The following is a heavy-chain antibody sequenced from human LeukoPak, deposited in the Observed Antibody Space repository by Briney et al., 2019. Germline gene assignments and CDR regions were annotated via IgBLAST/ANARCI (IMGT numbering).Heavy chain of an antibody. V-gene: IGHV3-48*03. Sequence: PGGSLRLSCAASGFTFSNYEMNWVRQAPGKGLEWISYISGSGTTIYYADSVKGRFTTSRDNAKNSLYLQMNSLRAEDTAVYYCVRTWNTYWGQGTLVTVSS. CDR2: ISGSGTTI. J-gene: IGHJ4*02. D-gene: IGHD1-1*01. CDR1: GFTFSNYE. CDR3: VRTWNTY.